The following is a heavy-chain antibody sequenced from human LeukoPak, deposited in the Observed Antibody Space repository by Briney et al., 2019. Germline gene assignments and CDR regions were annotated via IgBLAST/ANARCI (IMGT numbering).Heavy chain of an antibody. CDR2: IKEDGSQK. J-gene: IGHJ3*02. V-gene: IGHV3-7*01. D-gene: IGHD1-1*01. CDR3: ARNLAYNAFDI. Sequence: GGSLRLSCAASRFTFSSSWMTWVRQPPGKGLEWVATIKEDGSQKDYEDSVKGRFTTSRDNVKNSLYLQMDSLRAEDTAVYFCARNLAYNAFDIWGQGTMVTVSS. CDR1: RFTFSSSW.